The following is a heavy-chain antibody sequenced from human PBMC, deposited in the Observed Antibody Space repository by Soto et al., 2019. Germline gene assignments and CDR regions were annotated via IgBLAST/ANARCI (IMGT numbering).Heavy chain of an antibody. Sequence: SETLSLTCTVSGGSISIYYWSWIRHPAGKGLEWIGRIYTSGSTNYNPSLKSRVTMSVDTSKNQFSLKLSSVTAADTAVYYCATQMENYYDSSGYYSNWFDPWGQGTLVTV. V-gene: IGHV4-4*07. J-gene: IGHJ5*02. CDR1: GGSISIYY. D-gene: IGHD3-22*01. CDR3: ATQMENYYDSSGYYSNWFDP. CDR2: IYTSGST.